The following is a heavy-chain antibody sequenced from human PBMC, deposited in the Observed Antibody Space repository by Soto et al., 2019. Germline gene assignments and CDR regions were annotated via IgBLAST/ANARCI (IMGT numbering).Heavy chain of an antibody. CDR2: IWYDGSNK. J-gene: IGHJ4*02. CDR1: GFTFSSYG. D-gene: IGHD2-2*01. CDR3: ARDRCSSTSCYVVSRGFSSGWYVFDY. V-gene: IGHV3-33*01. Sequence: QVQLVESGGGVVQPGRSLRLSCAASGFTFSSYGMHWVRQAPGKGLEWVAVIWYDGSNKYYADSVKGRFTISRDNSKNTLCLQMNSLRAKETAVYYCARDRCSSTSCYVVSRGFSSGWYVFDYWGQGTLVTVSS.